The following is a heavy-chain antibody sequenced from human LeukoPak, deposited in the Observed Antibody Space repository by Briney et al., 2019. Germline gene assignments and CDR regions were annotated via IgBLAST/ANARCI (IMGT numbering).Heavy chain of an antibody. CDR1: GFTFSSYS. D-gene: IGHD2-15*01. Sequence: GGSLRLSCAAPGFTFSSYSLNWVRQAPGKGVEWVSFISSSSITIYYADSVKGRFSISRDNAEKSLYLQMNSLRAEDTAVYYCARDRGGSYSAIDYWGQGTLVTVSS. J-gene: IGHJ4*02. CDR2: ISSSSITI. CDR3: ARDRGGSYSAIDY. V-gene: IGHV3-48*04.